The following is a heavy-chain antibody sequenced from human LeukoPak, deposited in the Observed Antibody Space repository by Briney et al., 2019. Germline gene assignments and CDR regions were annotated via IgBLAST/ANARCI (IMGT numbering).Heavy chain of an antibody. CDR3: AREEDCSSTSCYKDYYYYGMDV. CDR1: GFTFSSYA. CDR2: ISGSGVST. Sequence: GGSLRLSCAASGFTFSSYAMSWVRQAPGKGLEWVSAISGSGVSTYYADSVKGRFTISRDNSKNTLYLQMNSLRAEDTAVYYCAREEDCSSTSCYKDYYYYGMDVWGQGTTVTVSS. V-gene: IGHV3-23*01. J-gene: IGHJ6*02. D-gene: IGHD2-2*02.